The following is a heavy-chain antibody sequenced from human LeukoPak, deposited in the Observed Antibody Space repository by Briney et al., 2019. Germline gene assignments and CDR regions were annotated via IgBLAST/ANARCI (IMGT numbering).Heavy chain of an antibody. CDR3: ASGSAYGSGSDY. CDR1: GFTFSSYE. Sequence: GGSLRLSCAASGFTFSSYEMNWVRQAPGKGLEWVSYISSSGSTIYYADSVKGRFTISRDNAKNSLYLQMNSLRAEDTAVYYCASGSAYGSGSDYWGQGTLVTVSS. CDR2: ISSSGSTI. D-gene: IGHD3-10*01. V-gene: IGHV3-48*03. J-gene: IGHJ4*02.